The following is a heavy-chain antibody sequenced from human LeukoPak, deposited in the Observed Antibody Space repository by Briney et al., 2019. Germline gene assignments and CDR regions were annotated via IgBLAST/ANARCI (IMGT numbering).Heavy chain of an antibody. J-gene: IGHJ3*02. CDR2: ISYIGST. V-gene: IGHV4-59*11. CDR3: ARDLVTVTKGFDI. D-gene: IGHD4-17*01. Sequence: SETLSLTCAVSADFFSSHYWTWIRQSPWTGLEWIGYISYIGSTNYNPSLKSRVTISIDTSKNQFSLKLRSVTAADTAVYYCARDLVTVTKGFDIWGQGTMVSVSS. CDR1: ADFFSSHY.